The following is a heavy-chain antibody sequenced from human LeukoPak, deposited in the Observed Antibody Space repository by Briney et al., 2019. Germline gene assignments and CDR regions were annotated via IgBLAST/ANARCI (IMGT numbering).Heavy chain of an antibody. J-gene: IGHJ4*02. CDR3: ARRPYGDYVPSTLFDY. D-gene: IGHD4-17*01. Sequence: ASVKVSCKVSGYTLTELSMHWVRQAPGKGLEWMGGFDPEGGETIYAQKFQGRVTMTEDTSTDTAYMELSSLRSEDTAVYYCARRPYGDYVPSTLFDYWGQGTLVTVSS. V-gene: IGHV1-24*01. CDR1: GYTLTELS. CDR2: FDPEGGET.